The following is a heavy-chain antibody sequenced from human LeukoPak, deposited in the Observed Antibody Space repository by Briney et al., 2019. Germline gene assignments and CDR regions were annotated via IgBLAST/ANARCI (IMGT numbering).Heavy chain of an antibody. J-gene: IGHJ4*02. V-gene: IGHV4-38-2*02. CDR1: DSSITSTYY. D-gene: IGHD2-8*01. Sequence: SETLSLTCTVSDSSITSTYYWAWFRQPPGKGLQWIATVFRLQTVRTFNNPSLGSRVTMSLDPSHNHFSLNLTSVTAADTALYFCARVLHAPYLIDSWGQGTLVTVSS. CDR2: VFRLQTVRT. CDR3: ARVLHAPYLIDS.